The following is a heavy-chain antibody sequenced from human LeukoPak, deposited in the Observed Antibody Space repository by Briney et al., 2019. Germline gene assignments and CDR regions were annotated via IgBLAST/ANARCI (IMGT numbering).Heavy chain of an antibody. CDR2: IYHSGST. CDR3: ARYYYDNSGYDYDAFDI. D-gene: IGHD3-22*01. CDR1: GGSISSSNW. V-gene: IGHV4-4*02. J-gene: IGHJ3*02. Sequence: SGTLSLTCAVSGGSISSSNWWSWVRQPPGKGLEWIGEIYHSGSTNYNPSLKSRVTISVDTSKNQFSLKLSSVTAADTAVYYCARYYYDNSGYDYDAFDIWGQGTMVTVSS.